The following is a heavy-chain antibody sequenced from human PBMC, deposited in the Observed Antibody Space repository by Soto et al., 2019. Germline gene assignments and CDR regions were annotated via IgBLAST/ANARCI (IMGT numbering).Heavy chain of an antibody. J-gene: IGHJ5*01. D-gene: IGHD1-26*01. CDR1: GCTFSSYA. V-gene: IGHV1-69*13. Sequence: SVKVSCKASGCTFSSYAISWVRQAPGQGLEWMGGIIPIIGKTNYAQKLQGRVTITADESTSTAYMELSSLRSEDTAVYYCARDPSLHYLGGSVNPRNNCFDSWGQGTLVTVSS. CDR2: IIPIIGKT. CDR3: ARDPSLHYLGGSVNPRNNCFDS.